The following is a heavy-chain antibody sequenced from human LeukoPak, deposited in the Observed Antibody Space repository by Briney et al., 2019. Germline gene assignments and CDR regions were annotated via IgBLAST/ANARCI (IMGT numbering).Heavy chain of an antibody. CDR2: INTDGSST. V-gene: IGHV3-74*01. Sequence: GGSLRLSCAASGFTFSSHWMHWVRQAPGKGLVFVSRINTDGSSTSYADSVKGRFTISRDNAKNSLYLQMNSLRAEDTAVYYCARNGELINYWGQGTLVTVSS. CDR3: ARNGELINY. D-gene: IGHD1-7*01. CDR1: GFTFSSHW. J-gene: IGHJ4*02.